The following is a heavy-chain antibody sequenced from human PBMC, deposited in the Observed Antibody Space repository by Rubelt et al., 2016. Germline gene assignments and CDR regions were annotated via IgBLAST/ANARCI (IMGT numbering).Heavy chain of an antibody. J-gene: IGHJ3*02. CDR1: GYSFTSYW. D-gene: IGHD6-6*01. V-gene: IGHV5-51*01. CDR3: ASLSSSSHDAFDI. Sequence: VQLVQSGAEVKQPGESLKISCKGSGYSFTSYWIGWVRQMPGKGLEWMGIISPGDSDTRYRPSFQGKVTSSADKSISTAYLQGSSLKASDTAMYDCASLSSSSHDAFDIWGQGTMVTVSS. CDR2: ISPGDSDT.